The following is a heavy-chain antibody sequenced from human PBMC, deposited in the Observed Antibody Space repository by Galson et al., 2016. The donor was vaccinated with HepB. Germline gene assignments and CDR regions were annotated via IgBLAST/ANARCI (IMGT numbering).Heavy chain of an antibody. J-gene: IGHJ6*02. CDR1: GGSISSGDYY. D-gene: IGHD3-3*01. Sequence: TLSLTCTVSGGSISSGDYYWSWIRQPPGKGLEWIGYIYYSESTYYNPSLRSRVTMSVDTSKYQFSLKLSSVTAADTAVYYCARGGVRFLGWHTLRYYYYGMDVWGQGTTVTVS. CDR3: ARGGVRFLGWHTLRYYYYGMDV. CDR2: IYYSEST. V-gene: IGHV4-30-4*01.